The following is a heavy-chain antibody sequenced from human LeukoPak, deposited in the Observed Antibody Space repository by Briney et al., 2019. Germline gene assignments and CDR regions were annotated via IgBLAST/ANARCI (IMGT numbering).Heavy chain of an antibody. CDR2: VYYSGNT. V-gene: IGHV4-59*07. D-gene: IGHD1-14*01. CDR3: ARVYTSWSFDY. J-gene: IGHJ4*02. CDR1: GGSIRNSY. Sequence: SDTLSLTCTVSGGSIRNSYLTWIRQPPGKGLEWVGYVYYSGNTNYNPSLKSRVTISVDTSEKQLSLRLTSVTAADTAVYYCARVYTSWSFDYWGQGTLVTVSS.